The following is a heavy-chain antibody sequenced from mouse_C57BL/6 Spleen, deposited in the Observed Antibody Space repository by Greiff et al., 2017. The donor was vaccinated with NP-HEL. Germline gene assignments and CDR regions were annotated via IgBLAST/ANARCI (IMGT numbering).Heavy chain of an antibody. V-gene: IGHV5-16*01. CDR3: ARDGYGSSYWYFDV. Sequence: EVKLVESEGGLVQPGSSMKLSCTASGFTFSDYYMAWVRQVPEKGLEWVANINYDGSSTYYLDSLKSRFIISRDNAKNILYLQMSSLKSEDTATYYCARDGYGSSYWYFDVWGTGTTVTVSS. J-gene: IGHJ1*03. CDR2: INYDGSST. CDR1: GFTFSDYY. D-gene: IGHD1-1*01.